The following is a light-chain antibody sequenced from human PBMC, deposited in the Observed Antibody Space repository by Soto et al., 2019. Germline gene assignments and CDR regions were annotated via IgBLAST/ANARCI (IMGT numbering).Light chain of an antibody. V-gene: IGKV3-15*01. J-gene: IGKJ1*01. CDR1: QRLSSN. Sequence: EIVLTQSPVTLSVSPGERVTLSCRASQRLSSNLAWYQQRPGQAPRLLIYGASIRATDIPARFFGSGSGTEFTLTISSLQSEDFAVYYCQQYINWPRTFGQGTKVDIK. CDR3: QQYINWPRT. CDR2: GAS.